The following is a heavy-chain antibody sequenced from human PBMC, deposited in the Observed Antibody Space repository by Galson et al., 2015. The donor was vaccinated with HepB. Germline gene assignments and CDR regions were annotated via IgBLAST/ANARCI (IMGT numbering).Heavy chain of an antibody. CDR3: TRDGGPGNSYYYGMDV. CDR1: GFIFSSFG. CDR2: IWYDGSSE. Sequence: SLRLSCAASGFIFSSFGMHWVRQAPGKGLEWVAVIWYDGSSEFYADSVKGRFTISRDNSKSTVYLQMNSLRAEDRAVYYCTRDGGPGNSYYYGMDVWGQGSMVTVSS. J-gene: IGHJ6*02. V-gene: IGHV3-33*01. D-gene: IGHD3-10*01.